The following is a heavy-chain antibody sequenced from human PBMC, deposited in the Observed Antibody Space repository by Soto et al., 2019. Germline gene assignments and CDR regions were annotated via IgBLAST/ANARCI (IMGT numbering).Heavy chain of an antibody. CDR3: ARGRYYDFGSGYYLDYYYYMDV. V-gene: IGHV3-7*04. CDR1: GFTFSSYW. Sequence: GGSLRLSCAASGFTFSSYWMSWVRQAPGKGLEWVANIKQDGSEKYYVDSVKGRFTISRDNAKNSLYLQMNSLRAEDTAVYYCARGRYYDFGSGYYLDYYYYMDVWGKGTTVTVSS. D-gene: IGHD3-3*01. J-gene: IGHJ6*03. CDR2: IKQDGSEK.